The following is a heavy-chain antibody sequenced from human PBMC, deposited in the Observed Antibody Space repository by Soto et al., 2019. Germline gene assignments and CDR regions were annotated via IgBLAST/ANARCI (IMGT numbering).Heavy chain of an antibody. V-gene: IGHV3-23*01. CDR3: AKALKEGYGMDV. Sequence: PGGSLRLSCAASGFTFSSYAMSWVRQAPGKGLEWVSAISGSGGSTYYADSMKGRFTISRDNSKNTLSLQMNSLRAEDTAVYYCAKALKEGYGMDVWGQGTTVTVSS. CDR2: ISGSGGST. J-gene: IGHJ6*02. CDR1: GFTFSSYA.